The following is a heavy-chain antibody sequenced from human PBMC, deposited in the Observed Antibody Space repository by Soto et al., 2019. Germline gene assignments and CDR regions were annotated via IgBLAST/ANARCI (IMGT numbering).Heavy chain of an antibody. Sequence: ASVKVSCKASGYSLSRLSVHWVRQAPGKGLEWMGVFDREVGEAIYAQKFQDRVTMTADTSTDTAYMDLNSLRSDDTAVYYCATDLLLHGMAICGQGTTVPVSS. CDR1: GYSLSRLS. J-gene: IGHJ6*02. V-gene: IGHV1-24*01. CDR2: FDREVGEA. CDR3: ATDLLLHGMAI.